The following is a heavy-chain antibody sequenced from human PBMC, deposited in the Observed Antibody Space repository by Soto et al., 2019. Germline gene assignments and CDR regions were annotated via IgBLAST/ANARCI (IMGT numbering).Heavy chain of an antibody. J-gene: IGHJ4*02. V-gene: IGHV3-23*01. CDR3: AKETSRGVAAYFDY. D-gene: IGHD6-19*01. CDR2: ITASGGSP. CDR1: GFTFSSYA. Sequence: EVQLLESGGGLVQPGGPLRLSCAASGFTFSSYAMSWFRQAPGKGLEWLSSITASGGSPYYADSVKGRFTISRDNSQNSLFLQVNSLRAEDTAIYFCAKETSRGVAAYFDYWGQGALVTVSS.